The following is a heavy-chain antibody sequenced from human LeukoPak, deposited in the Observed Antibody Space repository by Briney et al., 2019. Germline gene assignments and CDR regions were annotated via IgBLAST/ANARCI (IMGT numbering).Heavy chain of an antibody. CDR1: GFTFSGSA. CDR2: IRSKANSYAT. V-gene: IGHV3-73*01. J-gene: IGHJ5*02. CDR3: TRHVGLRINWFDP. D-gene: IGHD5-12*01. Sequence: GGSLRLSCAASGFTFSGSAMHWVRQASGKGLEWVGRIRSKANSYATAYAASVKGRFTISRDDSKNTVYLQMNSLKTEDTAVYYCTRHVGLRINWFDPWGQGTLVTVSS.